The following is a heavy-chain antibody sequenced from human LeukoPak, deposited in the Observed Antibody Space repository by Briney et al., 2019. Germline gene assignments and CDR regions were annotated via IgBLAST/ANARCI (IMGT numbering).Heavy chain of an antibody. CDR2: IYPGDSDT. D-gene: IGHD6-19*01. CDR1: GYSFTSYW. V-gene: IGHV5-51*01. J-gene: IGHJ3*02. Sequence: GESLKISCKGSGYSFTSYWIGWVRQMPGKGLEWMGIIYPGDSDTRYSPSFQGQVTISADKSISTAYLQWSSLKASDTAMYYCAKIRYSSGWHEAFDIWGQGTMVTVSS. CDR3: AKIRYSSGWHEAFDI.